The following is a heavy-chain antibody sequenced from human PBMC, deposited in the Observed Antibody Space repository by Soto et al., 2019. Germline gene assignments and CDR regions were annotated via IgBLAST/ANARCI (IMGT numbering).Heavy chain of an antibody. CDR1: DYTFTSYG. D-gene: IGHD3-22*01. CDR2: ISAYNGNT. Sequence: QVQLVQSGAEVKKPGASVKVSCKASDYTFTSYGISWVRQAPGQGLEWMGWISAYNGNTNYAQKLQGRVTMTTDTSTSTAYMELRSLRSDDTAVYYCARESGYYDSSGYYQPPVDYWGQGTLVTVSS. J-gene: IGHJ4*02. CDR3: ARESGYYDSSGYYQPPVDY. V-gene: IGHV1-18*01.